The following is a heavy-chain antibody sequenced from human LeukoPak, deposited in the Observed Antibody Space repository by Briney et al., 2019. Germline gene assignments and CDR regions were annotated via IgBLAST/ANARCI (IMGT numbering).Heavy chain of an antibody. CDR3: ARGPHRVFDY. Sequence: PSETLSLTCAVYGGSFSGYYWSWIRQPPGKGLEWIGEINHSGSTNYNPSLKSRVTISVGTSKNQFSLKLSSVTAADTAVYYCARGPHRVFDYWGQGTLVTVSS. V-gene: IGHV4-34*01. J-gene: IGHJ4*02. D-gene: IGHD6-13*01. CDR2: INHSGST. CDR1: GGSFSGYY.